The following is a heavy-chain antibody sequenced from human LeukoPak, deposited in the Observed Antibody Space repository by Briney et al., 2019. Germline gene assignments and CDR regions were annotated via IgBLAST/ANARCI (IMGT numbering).Heavy chain of an antibody. D-gene: IGHD1-1*01. J-gene: IGHJ4*02. Sequence: GGSLRLSCAASGFTFSSYWMSWVRQAPGKGLEWVANIKQDGSEKYYVDSVKGRFTISRDNAKNSLYLQMNSLRAEDTAVYYCAKDRSRTLEYFDYWGQGTLVTVSS. CDR3: AKDRSRTLEYFDY. CDR2: IKQDGSEK. CDR1: GFTFSSYW. V-gene: IGHV3-7*01.